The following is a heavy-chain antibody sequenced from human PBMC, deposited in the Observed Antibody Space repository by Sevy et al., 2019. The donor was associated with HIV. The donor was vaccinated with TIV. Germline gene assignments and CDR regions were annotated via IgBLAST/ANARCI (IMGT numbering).Heavy chain of an antibody. CDR2: IWFDGSNI. CDR3: ARERTYLFDY. J-gene: IGHJ4*02. V-gene: IGHV3-33*01. CDR1: GFTFGSYG. Sequence: GGSLRLSCVASGFTFGSYGMLWVRQAPCKGLEWVADIWFDGSNIHYADSVRGRFTISRDNSKNTLSLQMSSLRAEDTAVYYCARERTYLFDYCGQGTLVTVSS.